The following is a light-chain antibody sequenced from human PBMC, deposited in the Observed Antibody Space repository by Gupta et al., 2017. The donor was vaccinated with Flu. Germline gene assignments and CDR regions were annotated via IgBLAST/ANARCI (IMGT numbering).Light chain of an antibody. V-gene: IGKV1-39*01. CDR1: QSISSY. J-gene: IGKJ4*01. Sequence: DIQMTQSPSSLSASVGDRVTITCRASQSISSYLNWYQQKPGKAPKLLIYAASSWQSGVTSRFSGSGYGKDFTLTISRRQPEDFATYYCQQSYSNPALTFGGGTKVEIK. CDR2: AAS. CDR3: QQSYSNPALT.